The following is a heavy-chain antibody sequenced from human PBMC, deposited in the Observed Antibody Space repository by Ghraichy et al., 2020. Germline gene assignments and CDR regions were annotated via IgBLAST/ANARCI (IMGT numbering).Heavy chain of an antibody. CDR3: AKDVGPRGGGSGSYYNDY. D-gene: IGHD3-10*01. Sequence: GESLNISCAASGFTFSSYAMSWVRQAPGKGLEWVSAISGSGGSTYYADSVKGRFTISRDNSKNTLYLQMNSLRAEDTAVYYCAKDVGPRGGGSGSYYNDYWGQGTLVTVSS. V-gene: IGHV3-23*01. CDR2: ISGSGGST. J-gene: IGHJ4*02. CDR1: GFTFSSYA.